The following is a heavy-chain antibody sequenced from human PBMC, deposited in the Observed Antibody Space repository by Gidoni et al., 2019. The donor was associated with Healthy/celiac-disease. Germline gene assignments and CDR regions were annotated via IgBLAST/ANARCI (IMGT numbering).Heavy chain of an antibody. J-gene: IGHJ6*03. Sequence: EVQLLESGGGLVQPGGSLRLSCAASGFPFSSYAMSWVRPAPGQGLEWVSAISGSGGSTYYADSVKGRFTISRDNSKNTLYLQMNSLRAEDTAVYYCAPEEGIVVVPAAHGNYMDVWGKGTTVTVSS. CDR3: APEEGIVVVPAAHGNYMDV. D-gene: IGHD2-2*01. V-gene: IGHV3-23*01. CDR1: GFPFSSYA. CDR2: ISGSGGST.